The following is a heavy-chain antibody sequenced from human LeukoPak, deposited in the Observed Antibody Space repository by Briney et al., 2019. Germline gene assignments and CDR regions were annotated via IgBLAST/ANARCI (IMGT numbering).Heavy chain of an antibody. CDR2: INPNSGGT. Sequence: ASVKVSCKASGYTFTGYYMHWVRQAPGQGLEWMGWINPNSGGTNYAQKFQGRVTMTRDTSISTAYMELSSLRSEDTAVYYCARTVGDYIDCWGQGTLVTVSS. CDR3: ARTVGDYIDC. J-gene: IGHJ4*02. V-gene: IGHV1-2*02. D-gene: IGHD4-17*01. CDR1: GYTFTGYY.